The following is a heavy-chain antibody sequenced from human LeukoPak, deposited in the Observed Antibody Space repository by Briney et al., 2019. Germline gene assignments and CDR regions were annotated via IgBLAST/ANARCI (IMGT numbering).Heavy chain of an antibody. D-gene: IGHD3-10*01. V-gene: IGHV2-26*01. CDR3: ARYYGSGSFDY. CDR1: GFSLSNARMG. CDR2: IFSNDEK. Sequence: ESGPTLVNPTETLTLTCTVSGFSLSNARMGVSWIRQPPGKALEWLAHIFSNDEKSCSTSLKSRLTISKDTSKSQVVLTMTNMDPVDTATYYCARYYGSGSFDYWGQGTLVTVSS. J-gene: IGHJ4*02.